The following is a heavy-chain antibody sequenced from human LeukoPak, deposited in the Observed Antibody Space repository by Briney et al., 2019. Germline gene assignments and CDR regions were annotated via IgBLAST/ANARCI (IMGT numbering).Heavy chain of an antibody. V-gene: IGHV4-31*03. CDR2: IYYSGTT. J-gene: IGHJ5*02. Sequence: SETLSLTCTVSGDSISSGSYYWTWIRQHPGTGLEWIGYIYYSGTTYYNPSLKSRVTISVDMSNNQFSLKLTSVTAADTAMYYCARHRGRLPDWFDPWGQGTLVTVSS. D-gene: IGHD2-2*01. CDR3: ARHRGRLPDWFDP. CDR1: GDSISSGSYY.